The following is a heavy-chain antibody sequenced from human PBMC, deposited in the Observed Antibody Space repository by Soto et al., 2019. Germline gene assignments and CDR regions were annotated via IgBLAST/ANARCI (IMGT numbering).Heavy chain of an antibody. J-gene: IGHJ5*02. Sequence: SETLSLTCTVSGGSISSGGYYWSWIRQHPGKGLEWIGYIYYSGSTYYNPSLKSRVTISVDTSKNQFSLKLSSVTAADTAVYYCARGGYPYYYDSSGYSWFDPWGQGTLVTVSS. D-gene: IGHD3-22*01. V-gene: IGHV4-31*03. CDR1: GGSISSGGYY. CDR3: ARGGYPYYYDSSGYSWFDP. CDR2: IYYSGST.